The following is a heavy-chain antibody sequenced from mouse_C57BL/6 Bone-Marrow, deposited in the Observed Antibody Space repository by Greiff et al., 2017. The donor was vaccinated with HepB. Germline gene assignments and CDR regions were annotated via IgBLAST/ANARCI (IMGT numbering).Heavy chain of an antibody. CDR2: ISSGSTTI. D-gene: IGHD2-10*02. CDR3: AKYGNYVGYAMDY. Sequence: EVQRVESGGGLVQPGGSRKLSCAVSGFSLSSFGIHWVRQAPEKGLEWVAYISSGSTTIYYADTVKGRFTISKDNPRNTLFLQMLSLRSEDTAMYYCAKYGNYVGYAMDYGGQGTSVTVTS. V-gene: IGHV5-17*02. J-gene: IGHJ4*01. CDR1: GFSLSSFG.